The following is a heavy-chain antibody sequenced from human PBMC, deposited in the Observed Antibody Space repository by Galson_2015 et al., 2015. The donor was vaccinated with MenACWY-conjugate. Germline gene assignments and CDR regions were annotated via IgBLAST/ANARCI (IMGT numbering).Heavy chain of an antibody. D-gene: IGHD2/OR15-2a*01. J-gene: IGHJ4*01. V-gene: IGHV1-3*01. CDR3: ARDLAVTELRGILWVLDY. Sequence: QSGAEVKKPGASVKVSCKASGYTFTSHAIHWVRQAPGQGLDWMGWINAGNGNTRYSPKFQGRATFTRDTSASTAYMELFTLKSEDTAVYYCARDLAVTELRGILWVLDYWGQGVQVTVSS. CDR1: GYTFTSHA. CDR2: INAGNGNT.